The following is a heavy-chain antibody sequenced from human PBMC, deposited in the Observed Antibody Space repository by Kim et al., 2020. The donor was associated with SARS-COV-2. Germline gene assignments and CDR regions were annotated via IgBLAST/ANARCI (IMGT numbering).Heavy chain of an antibody. D-gene: IGHD2-2*01. Sequence: GGSLRLSCSASGFTFSDFTIYWVRQVSGRGLEWVGRIRNKTKNYATDYGASVKGRLTISRDDSKNTAYLQVNSLKTEDTAVYYCSSYYCDSISCSFYWGQGTLVTVSS. CDR2: IRNKTKNYAT. CDR3: SSYYCDSISCSFY. CDR1: GFTFSDFT. J-gene: IGHJ4*02. V-gene: IGHV3-73*01.